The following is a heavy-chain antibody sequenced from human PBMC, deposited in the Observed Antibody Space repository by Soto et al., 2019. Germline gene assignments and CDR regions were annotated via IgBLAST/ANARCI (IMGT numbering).Heavy chain of an antibody. V-gene: IGHV3-33*01. J-gene: IGHJ6*02. CDR2: IWSDGSKK. CDR3: ARAGSKEMATVGLDV. CDR1: GFTFSSYA. D-gene: IGHD4-4*01. Sequence: QVQLVESGGGVVQPGRSLRLSCAASGFTFSSYAMHWVRKAPGKGLEWVAVIWSDGSKKYYADSVKGRFTISRDNSKNTLYLQMNSLRAEDTAVYYCARAGSKEMATVGLDVWGQGTTVTVSS.